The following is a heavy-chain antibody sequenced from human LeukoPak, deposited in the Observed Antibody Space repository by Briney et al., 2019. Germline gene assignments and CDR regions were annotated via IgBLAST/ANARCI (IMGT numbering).Heavy chain of an antibody. CDR3: AGDSFGYSYGDYYYYYYMDV. CDR1: GYSISSGYY. V-gene: IGHV4-38-2*02. J-gene: IGHJ6*03. Sequence: SETLSLTCTVSGYSISSGYYWGWIRQPPGKGLEWIGSIYHSGSTYYNPSLKSRVTISVDTSKNQFSLKLSSVTAADTAVYYCAGDSFGYSYGDYYYYYYMDVWGKGTTVTVSS. CDR2: IYHSGST. D-gene: IGHD5-18*01.